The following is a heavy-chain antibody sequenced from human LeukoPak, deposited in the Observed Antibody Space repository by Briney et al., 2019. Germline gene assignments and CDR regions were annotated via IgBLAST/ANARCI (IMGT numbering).Heavy chain of an antibody. CDR1: GFIFSDYY. Sequence: GGSLRLSCAASGFIFSDYYMSWIRQAPGKGLEWVSYISSGGSTIYYADSVKGRFTISRDNSKNTLYLQMNSLRAEDTAVYYCARDFGSHDYYDSSGYDYWGQGTLVTVSS. D-gene: IGHD3-22*01. J-gene: IGHJ4*02. V-gene: IGHV3-11*04. CDR3: ARDFGSHDYYDSSGYDY. CDR2: ISSGGSTI.